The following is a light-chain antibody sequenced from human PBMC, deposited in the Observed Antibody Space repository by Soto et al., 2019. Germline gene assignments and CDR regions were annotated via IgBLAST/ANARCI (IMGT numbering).Light chain of an antibody. Sequence: DIVLTQSPGTLSLSPGETATLSCRASQSLAGNYLAWYQQKPGQAPRLLIYDASNRATGIPARFSGSGSGTDFTLTISSLEPEDFAVYYCQQRSNWPPWTFGQGTKVEIK. CDR1: QSLAGNY. CDR2: DAS. CDR3: QQRSNWPPWT. J-gene: IGKJ1*01. V-gene: IGKV3-11*01.